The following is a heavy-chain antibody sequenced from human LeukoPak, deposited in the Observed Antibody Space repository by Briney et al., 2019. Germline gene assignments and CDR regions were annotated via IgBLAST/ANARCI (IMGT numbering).Heavy chain of an antibody. CDR1: GGSFSGYY. D-gene: IGHD3-10*01. V-gene: IGHV4-34*01. CDR3: ARGWYYYGSVRNYCMDV. J-gene: IGHJ6*03. CDR2: INHSGST. Sequence: SETLSLTCAVYGGSFSGYYWSWIRQPPGKGLEWIGEINHSGSTNYNPSLKSRVTISVDTSKNQFSLKLSSVTAADTAVYYCARGWYYYGSVRNYCMDVWGKGTTVTVSS.